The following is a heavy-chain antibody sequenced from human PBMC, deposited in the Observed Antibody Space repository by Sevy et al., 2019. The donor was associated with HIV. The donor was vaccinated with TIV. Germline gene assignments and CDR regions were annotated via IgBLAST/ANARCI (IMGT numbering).Heavy chain of an antibody. D-gene: IGHD3-22*01. CDR3: AKEGQGEYYDSSGSFDY. J-gene: IGHJ4*02. CDR1: GFTFSSYA. Sequence: GGSLRLSCAASGFTFSSYAMSWVRQAPRKGLEWVSSISGSGSFTYYADSVKGHFTISRDNSKNTLYLQMTSLRAEDTAVYYCAKEGQGEYYDSSGSFDYWGQGTLVTVSS. V-gene: IGHV3-23*01. CDR2: ISGSGSFT.